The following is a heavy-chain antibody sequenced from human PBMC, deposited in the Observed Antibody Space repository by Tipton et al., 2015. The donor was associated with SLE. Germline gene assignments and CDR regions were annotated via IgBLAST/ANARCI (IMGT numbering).Heavy chain of an antibody. J-gene: IGHJ4*02. D-gene: IGHD6-19*01. CDR3: AKANSGWYSYFDY. CDR1: GFTFDDYG. V-gene: IGHV3-9*01. CDR2: ISWNRCLI. Sequence: SLRLSCATSGFTFDDYGMHWVRQAPGKGLEWISGISWNRCLIAYADSVKGRFTISRDTVKNSLNLQMNSLRADDTAFYYCAKANSGWYSYFDYWGQGTLVTVSS.